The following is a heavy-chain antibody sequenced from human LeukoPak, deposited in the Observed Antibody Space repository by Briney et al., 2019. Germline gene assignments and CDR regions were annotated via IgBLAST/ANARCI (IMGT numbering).Heavy chain of an antibody. V-gene: IGHV4-59*01. CDR1: GGSFSSYY. CDR3: ARHSGSFQTYYFDY. CDR2: IYYSGST. D-gene: IGHD1-26*01. Sequence: PSETLSLTCAVYGGSFSSYYWSWIRQPPGKGLEWIGYIYYSGSTNYNPSLKSRVTISVDTSKNQFSLKLSSVTAADTAVYYCARHSGSFQTYYFDYWGQGTLVTVSS. J-gene: IGHJ4*02.